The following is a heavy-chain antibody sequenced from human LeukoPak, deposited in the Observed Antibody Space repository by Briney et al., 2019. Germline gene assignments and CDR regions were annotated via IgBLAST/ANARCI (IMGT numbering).Heavy chain of an antibody. Sequence: SETLSLTCTVSGGSISSYYWSWIRQPPGKGLEWIGYIYYSGSTNHNPSLKSRVTISVDTSKNQFSLKLGSVTAADTAVYYCARAKGYCSGGSCYFDYWGQGTLVTVSS. J-gene: IGHJ4*02. CDR3: ARAKGYCSGGSCYFDY. V-gene: IGHV4-59*01. D-gene: IGHD2-15*01. CDR1: GGSISSYY. CDR2: IYYSGST.